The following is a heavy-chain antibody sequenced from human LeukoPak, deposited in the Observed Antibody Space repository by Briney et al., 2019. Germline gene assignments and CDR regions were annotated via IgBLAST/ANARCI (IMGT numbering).Heavy chain of an antibody. Sequence: SETLSLTCAVYGGSFSGYYWSWIRQPPGKGLEWIGEINHSGSTNYNPSLKSRVTISVDTSKNQFSLKLSSVTVADTAVYYCARGRITMVRGVIPSYYYYGTDVWGQGTTVTVSS. CDR3: ARGRITMVRGVIPSYYYYGTDV. CDR2: INHSGST. J-gene: IGHJ6*02. V-gene: IGHV4-34*01. D-gene: IGHD3-10*01. CDR1: GGSFSGYY.